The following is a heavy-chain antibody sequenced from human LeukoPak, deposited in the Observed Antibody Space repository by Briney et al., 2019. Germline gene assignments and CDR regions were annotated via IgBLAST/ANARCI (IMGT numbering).Heavy chain of an antibody. CDR1: GYTFTSYD. J-gene: IGHJ4*02. CDR2: MNPNSGNT. D-gene: IGHD6-13*01. Sequence: GASVKVSCKASGYTFTSYDINWVRQATGQGLEWMGWMNPNSGNTGYAQKFQGRVTMTRNTSISTAYMELSSLRSEDTAVYYCAREGPGEGIAAQDFDYWGQGTLVTVSS. CDR3: AREGPGEGIAAQDFDY. V-gene: IGHV1-8*01.